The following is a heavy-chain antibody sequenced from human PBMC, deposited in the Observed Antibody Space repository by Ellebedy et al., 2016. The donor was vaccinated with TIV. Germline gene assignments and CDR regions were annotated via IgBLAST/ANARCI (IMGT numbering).Heavy chain of an antibody. CDR2: FSQSGTT. D-gene: IGHD3-10*01. Sequence: MPSETLSLTCTVSGDSISSSVYYWGWIRQPPGKGLEWIGSFSQSGTTYYNPSLTSRISITIDVSKSQFSLKLRSVTAADTAVYYCARLPTGFPNWFDRWGQGALVTVSS. CDR3: ARLPTGFPNWFDR. J-gene: IGHJ5*02. V-gene: IGHV4-39*07. CDR1: GDSISSSVYY.